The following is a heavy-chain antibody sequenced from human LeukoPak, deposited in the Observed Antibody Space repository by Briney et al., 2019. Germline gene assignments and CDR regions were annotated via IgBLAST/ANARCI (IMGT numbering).Heavy chain of an antibody. J-gene: IGHJ3*02. V-gene: IGHV3-7*03. CDR1: GFTLSSYW. CDR2: IKEDGSEK. D-gene: IGHD3-10*01. Sequence: GGSLRLSCAASGFTLSSYWMSWVRQAPGKGLEWVANIKEDGSEKYYVDSVKGRFTISRDNAKNSLYLHMNSPTAEDTAMYYCARDWVAGVPFDASDIWGQGTMVSLSS. CDR3: ARDWVAGVPFDASDI.